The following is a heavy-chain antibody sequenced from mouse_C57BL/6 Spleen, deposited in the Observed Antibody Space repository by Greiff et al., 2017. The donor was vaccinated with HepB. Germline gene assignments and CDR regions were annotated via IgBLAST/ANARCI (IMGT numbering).Heavy chain of an antibody. CDR2: ISYSGST. D-gene: IGHD2-5*01. J-gene: IGHJ4*01. CDR1: GYSITSGYD. Sequence: VQLQQSGPGMVKPSQSLSLTCTVTGYSITSGYDWHWIRHFPGNKLEWMGYISYSGSTNYNPSLKSRISITHDTSKNHFFLKLNSVTTEDTATYYCAISNSDYAMDYWGQGTSVTVSS. V-gene: IGHV3-1*01. CDR3: AISNSDYAMDY.